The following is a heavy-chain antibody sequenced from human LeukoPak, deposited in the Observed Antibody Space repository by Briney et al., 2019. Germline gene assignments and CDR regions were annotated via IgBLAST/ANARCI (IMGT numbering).Heavy chain of an antibody. V-gene: IGHV3-23*01. D-gene: IGHD3-10*01. CDR3: ARKSASGNYPLDY. CDR2: ISADSATT. Sequence: EPGGSLRLSCAASGFNFGSYSMTWVRQAPGKGLEWVSVISADSATTFYADSVTGRFTISRDNAKNTVFLQMSSLRAEDTALYYCARKSASGNYPLDYWGQGTLVTVSS. CDR1: GFNFGSYS. J-gene: IGHJ4*02.